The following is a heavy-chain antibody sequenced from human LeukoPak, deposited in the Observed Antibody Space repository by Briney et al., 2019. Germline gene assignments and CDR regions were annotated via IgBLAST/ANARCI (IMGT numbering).Heavy chain of an antibody. CDR2: ICGSGGCT. J-gene: IGHJ6*03. V-gene: IGHV3-23*01. CDR3: AKGSTKAYCSGGSCYRSIYYYMDV. CDR1: GFTFSSYA. Sequence: GGSLRLSCAASGFTFSSYAMSWVRQAPGKGLEWVSAICGSGGCTYDADSVKGRFTISRDNSKNTLYLQMNSLRAEDTAVYYCAKGSTKAYCSGGSCYRSIYYYMDVWGKGTTVTVSS. D-gene: IGHD2-15*01.